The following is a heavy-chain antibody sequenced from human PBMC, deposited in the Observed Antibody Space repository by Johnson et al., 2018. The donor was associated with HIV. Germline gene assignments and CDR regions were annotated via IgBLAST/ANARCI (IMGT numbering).Heavy chain of an antibody. CDR3: VLQFLEWLSSDAFDI. CDR1: GFTFSDSY. V-gene: IGHV3-11*01. D-gene: IGHD3-3*01. Sequence: QVQLVESGGGLVKPGGSLRLSCAASGFTFSDSYMAWIRQAPGKGLEWISYISGYGRTIYYADSVRGRFTISRDNAKNSLYLQMNSLRAEDTAVYYCVLQFLEWLSSDAFDIWGQGTMVTVSS. J-gene: IGHJ3*02. CDR2: ISGYGRTI.